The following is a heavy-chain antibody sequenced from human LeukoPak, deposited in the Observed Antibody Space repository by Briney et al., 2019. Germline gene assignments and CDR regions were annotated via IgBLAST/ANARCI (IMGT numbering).Heavy chain of an antibody. CDR1: GDSISSYY. V-gene: IGHV4-59*08. CDR2: MSYSGST. D-gene: IGHD6-19*01. J-gene: IGHJ4*02. CDR3: ARTSSSGLVGGYYFDY. Sequence: SETLSLTCTVSGDSISSYYWSWIRQPPGKGLEWIGYMSYSGSTKYNPSLKSRVTISVDTSKNQFSLKLSSVTAADTAVYYCARTSSSGLVGGYYFDYWGQGTLVTVSS.